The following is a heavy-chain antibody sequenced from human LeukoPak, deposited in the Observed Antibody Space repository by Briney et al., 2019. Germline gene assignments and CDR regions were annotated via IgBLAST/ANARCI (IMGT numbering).Heavy chain of an antibody. CDR3: ARDAQITMVRGVPLDY. V-gene: IGHV3-7*01. CDR2: IKQDGSEK. Sequence: PGGSLRLSCAASGFTFSSYWMSWVRQAPGEGLEWVANIKQDGSEKYYVDSVKGRFTISRDNAKNSLSLQMNSLRAEDTAVYYCARDAQITMVRGVPLDYWGQGTLVTVSS. D-gene: IGHD3-10*01. J-gene: IGHJ4*02. CDR1: GFTFSSYW.